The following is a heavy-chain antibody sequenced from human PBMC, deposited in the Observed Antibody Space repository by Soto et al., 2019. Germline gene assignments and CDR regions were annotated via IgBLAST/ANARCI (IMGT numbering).Heavy chain of an antibody. CDR1: GYSFTSYW. Sequence: GESLKISCKGSGYSFTSYWISWVRQMPGKGLEWMGRIDPSDSYTNYSPSFQGHVTISADKSISTAYLQWSSLKASDTAMYYCARHRRPADIVGVPAPIPEHYFDYWGQGTLFTVSS. CDR3: ARHRRPADIVGVPAPIPEHYFDY. J-gene: IGHJ4*02. V-gene: IGHV5-10-1*01. CDR2: IDPSDSYT. D-gene: IGHD2-2*01.